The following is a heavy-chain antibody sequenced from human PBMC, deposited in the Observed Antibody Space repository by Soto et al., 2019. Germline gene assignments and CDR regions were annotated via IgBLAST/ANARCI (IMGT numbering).Heavy chain of an antibody. D-gene: IGHD7-27*01. CDR1: GFILSDCA. Sequence: EVQLVESGGGLVQPGGSLRLSCATSGFILSDCAMNWVRQAPGKGLEWVSYISSSSSVIDYAGSVKGRFTVSRDNARNSLYLQMNSLRAEDTAVYYCARELSWGSNWYYYMDVWGKGTTVTVSS. V-gene: IGHV3-48*01. CDR2: ISSSSSVI. CDR3: ARELSWGSNWYYYMDV. J-gene: IGHJ6*03.